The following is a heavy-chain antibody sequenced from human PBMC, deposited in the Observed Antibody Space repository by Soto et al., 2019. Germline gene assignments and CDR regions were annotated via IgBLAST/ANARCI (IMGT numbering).Heavy chain of an antibody. Sequence: HPGGSLRLSCAASGFTFSSYEMNWVRQAPGKGLEWVSYISSSGSTIYYADSVKGRFTISRDNAKNSLYLQMNSLRAEDTAVYYCAREGIISSSSPIPLDYWGQGTLVTVSS. CDR2: ISSSGSTI. CDR3: AREGIISSSSPIPLDY. D-gene: IGHD6-6*01. CDR1: GFTFSSYE. V-gene: IGHV3-48*03. J-gene: IGHJ4*02.